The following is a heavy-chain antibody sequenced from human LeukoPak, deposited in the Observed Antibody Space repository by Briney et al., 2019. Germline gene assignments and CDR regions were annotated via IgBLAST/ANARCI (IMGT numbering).Heavy chain of an antibody. CDR2: VTRQGSTT. J-gene: IGHJ4*02. D-gene: IGHD5-24*01. V-gene: IGHV3-43*01. CDR3: AKERDGHKDGFDY. Sequence: GSLRLSCAASGFTFHRYTMHWVRQAPGKGLEWVSFVTRQGSTTNYAESVRGRFTISRENSKNSLFLKMNTLKTEDTALYYCAKERDGHKDGFDYWGQGTLVTVSS. CDR1: GFTFHRYT.